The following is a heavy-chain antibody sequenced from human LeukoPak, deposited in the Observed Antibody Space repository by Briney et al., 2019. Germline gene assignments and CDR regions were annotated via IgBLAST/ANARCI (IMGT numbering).Heavy chain of an antibody. CDR3: ARDPEKIAVAGYYYYGMDV. CDR1: GFTFSSYA. D-gene: IGHD6-19*01. J-gene: IGHJ6*02. CDR2: ISYDESNK. Sequence: PGRSLRLSCAASGFTFSSYAMHWVRQAPGKGLEWVAVISYDESNKYYADSVKGRFTISRDNSKNTLYLQMNSLRAEDTAVYYCARDPEKIAVAGYYYYGMDVWGQGTTVTVSS. V-gene: IGHV3-30*04.